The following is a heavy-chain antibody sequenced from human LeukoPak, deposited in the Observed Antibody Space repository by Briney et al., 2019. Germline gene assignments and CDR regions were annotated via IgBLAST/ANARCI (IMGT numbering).Heavy chain of an antibody. J-gene: IGHJ4*02. CDR3: AKDLTRFPPHDYGDYFDY. V-gene: IGHV3-30*18. CDR2: ISYDGSNK. D-gene: IGHD4-17*01. Sequence: GGSLRLSCAASGFTFSSYGMHWVRQAPGKGLEWVAVISYDGSNKYYAGSVKGRFTISRDNSKNTLYLQMNSLRAEDTAVYYCAKDLTRFPPHDYGDYFDYWGQGTLVTVSS. CDR1: GFTFSSYG.